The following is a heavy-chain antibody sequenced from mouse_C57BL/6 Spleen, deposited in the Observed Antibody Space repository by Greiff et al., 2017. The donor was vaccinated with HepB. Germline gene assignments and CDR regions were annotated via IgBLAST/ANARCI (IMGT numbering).Heavy chain of an antibody. CDR3: ARGDSYGSSTWFAY. CDR1: GYSITSGYD. V-gene: IGHV3-1*01. CDR2: ISYSGST. D-gene: IGHD1-1*01. Sequence: EVQLVESGPGMVKPSQSLSLTCTVTGYSITSGYDWHWIRHFPGNKLEWMGYISYSGSTNYNPSLKSRISITHDTSKNHFFLKLNSVTTEDTATYYCARGDSYGSSTWFAYWGQGTLVTVFA. J-gene: IGHJ3*01.